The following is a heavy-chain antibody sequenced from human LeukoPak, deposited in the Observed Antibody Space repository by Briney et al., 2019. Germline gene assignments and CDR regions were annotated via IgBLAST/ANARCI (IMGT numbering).Heavy chain of an antibody. D-gene: IGHD5-12*01. CDR3: ARGGYSGYAPGGYYYGMDV. CDR1: GFTFSSYW. J-gene: IGHJ6*02. V-gene: IGHV3-7*01. CDR2: INDDGSDA. Sequence: GGSLRLSCAASGFTFSSYWMTWVRQAPGKGLEWVANINDDGSDANYVDSVKGRFTISRDNAKNSLYLQMNSLRAEDTAVYYCARGGYSGYAPGGYYYGMDVWGQGTTVTVSS.